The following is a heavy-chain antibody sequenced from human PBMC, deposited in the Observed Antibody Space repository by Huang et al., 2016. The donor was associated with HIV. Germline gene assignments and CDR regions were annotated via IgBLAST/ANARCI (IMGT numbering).Heavy chain of an antibody. J-gene: IGHJ4*02. CDR1: GFTFSSYA. CDR2: ISYDGSNQ. CDR3: ARGSAGVLWFGEM. Sequence: QERLVESGGGVVQPGRSLRLSCAASGFTFSSYAMHWVRQAPGKGLEWVAVISYDGSNQHYVDSVKGRFTISRDNSKKMLDLQMNSLRMGDTAVYYCARGSAGVLWFGEMWGQGTLVTVSS. V-gene: IGHV3-30*04. D-gene: IGHD3-10*01.